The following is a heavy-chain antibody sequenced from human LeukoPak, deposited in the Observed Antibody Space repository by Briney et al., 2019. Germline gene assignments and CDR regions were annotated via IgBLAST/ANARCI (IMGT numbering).Heavy chain of an antibody. Sequence: SGPALVKPTQTLTLTCTFSGFSLSTSGMCVSWIRQPPGKALEWLALIDWDDDKYYSTSLKTRLTISKDTSKNQVVLTMTNMDPVDTATYYCARAMGGYGPGYFDYWGQGTLVTVSS. CDR1: GFSLSTSGMC. V-gene: IGHV2-70*01. J-gene: IGHJ4*02. CDR2: IDWDDDK. CDR3: ARAMGGYGPGYFDY. D-gene: IGHD5-12*01.